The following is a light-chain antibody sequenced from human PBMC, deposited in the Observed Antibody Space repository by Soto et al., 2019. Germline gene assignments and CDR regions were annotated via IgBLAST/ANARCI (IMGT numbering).Light chain of an antibody. CDR1: RSVSANN. CDR2: GAS. Sequence: IVLTQSPGTLSSSPGERATLSCRASRSVSANNLAWYQQRPGQAPRLLIYGASRRATGIPDRFSGSGSGTDFTLTISRLEPEDFAVYYCQQYGSSYPWTFGQGTKVDIK. CDR3: QQYGSSYPWT. J-gene: IGKJ1*01. V-gene: IGKV3-20*01.